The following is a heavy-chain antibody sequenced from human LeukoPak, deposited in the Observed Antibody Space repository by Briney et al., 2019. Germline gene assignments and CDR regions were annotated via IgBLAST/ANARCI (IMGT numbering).Heavy chain of an antibody. D-gene: IGHD1-7*01. CDR3: ARMGWELHYFDY. Sequence: SETLSLTCTVSGGSISSGGYYWSWIRQPPGKGLEWIGYIYHSGSTYYNPSLKSRVTISVDRSKNQFSLKLSSVTAADTAVYYCARMGWELHYFDYWGQGTLVTVSS. CDR1: GGSISSGGYY. J-gene: IGHJ4*02. CDR2: IYHSGST. V-gene: IGHV4-30-2*01.